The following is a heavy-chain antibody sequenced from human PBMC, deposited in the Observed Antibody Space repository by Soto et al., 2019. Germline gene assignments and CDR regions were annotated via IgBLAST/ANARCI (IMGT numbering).Heavy chain of an antibody. CDR2: MKPHSGNT. J-gene: IGHJ4*02. D-gene: IGHD6-6*01. V-gene: IGHV1-8*01. CDR3: AGELDSERDY. CDR1: GYTFPSYD. Sequence: ASVKVSCKASGYTFPSYDINWVRQATGQGLEWMGWMKPHSGNTGYAQKIQGRVTMTRNTSIRTAYMELSSLRSEDTAVYYCAGELDSERDYWGQGTLVTVSS.